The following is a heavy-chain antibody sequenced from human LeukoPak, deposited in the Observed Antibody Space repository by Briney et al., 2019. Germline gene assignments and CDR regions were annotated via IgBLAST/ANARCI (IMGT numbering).Heavy chain of an antibody. Sequence: GGSLRLSCAASGFTFSSYSMNWVRQAPGKGLEWVSSISSSSSYIYYADSVKGRFTISRDNAKNSLYLQMNSLRAEDTAVYYCARDLNYDSSGYPASEYFQHWGQGTLVTVSS. J-gene: IGHJ1*01. V-gene: IGHV3-21*01. D-gene: IGHD3-22*01. CDR1: GFTFSSYS. CDR2: ISSSSSYI. CDR3: ARDLNYDSSGYPASEYFQH.